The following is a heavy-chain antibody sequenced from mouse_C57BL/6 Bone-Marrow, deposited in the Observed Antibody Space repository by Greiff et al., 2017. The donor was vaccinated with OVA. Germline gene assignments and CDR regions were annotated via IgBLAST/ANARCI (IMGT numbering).Heavy chain of an antibody. V-gene: IGHV5-9*01. CDR3: ARPDYDYDGGFAY. Sequence: EVKLVESGGGLVKPGGSLKLSCAASGFTFSSYTMSWVRQTPEKRLEWVATISGGGGNTYYPDSVKGRFTISRDNAKNTLYLQMSSLRSEDTALYYCARPDYDYDGGFAYWGQGILVTVSA. CDR1: GFTFSSYT. D-gene: IGHD2-4*01. CDR2: ISGGGGNT. J-gene: IGHJ3*01.